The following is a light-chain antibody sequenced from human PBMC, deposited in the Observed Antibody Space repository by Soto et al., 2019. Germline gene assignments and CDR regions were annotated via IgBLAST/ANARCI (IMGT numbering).Light chain of an antibody. CDR3: QQYHYWWT. J-gene: IGKJ1*01. CDR1: QSVSNN. CDR2: GAS. Sequence: EIMMTQSPSTLTVSPGGRATLSCRASQSVSNNLAWFQQKPGQVPRLLIYGASNRATGVSARFSGNGSGTEFTLTISSLQSEDFAVYYCQQYHYWWTFGQGTKVDI. V-gene: IGKV3-15*01.